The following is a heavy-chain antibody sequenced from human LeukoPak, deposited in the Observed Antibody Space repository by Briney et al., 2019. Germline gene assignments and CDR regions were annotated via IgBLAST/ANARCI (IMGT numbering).Heavy chain of an antibody. CDR2: IYYSGST. J-gene: IGHJ5*02. CDR1: GGSISSYY. CDR3: AKGAGPPWFDP. D-gene: IGHD6-19*01. V-gene: IGHV4-59*12. Sequence: SETLSLTCTVSGGSISSYYWSWIRQPPGKGLEWIAYIYYSGSTNYNPSLKSRVTISIDTSKNQFSMTLSSVTAADTAVYYCAKGAGPPWFDPWGQGTLVTVSS.